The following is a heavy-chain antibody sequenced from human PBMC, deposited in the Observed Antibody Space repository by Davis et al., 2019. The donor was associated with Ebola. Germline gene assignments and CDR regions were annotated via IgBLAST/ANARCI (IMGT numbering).Heavy chain of an antibody. Sequence: MPSETLSLTCTVSGGSISSYYWSWIRQPPGKGLEWIGYIYYSGSTNYNPSLKSRVTISVDTSKNQFSLKLSSVTAADTAVYYCARDRGAVAGTRYYYYYGMDVWGQGTTVTVSS. V-gene: IGHV4-59*01. CDR2: IYYSGST. CDR3: ARDRGAVAGTRYYYYYGMDV. D-gene: IGHD6-19*01. CDR1: GGSISSYY. J-gene: IGHJ6*02.